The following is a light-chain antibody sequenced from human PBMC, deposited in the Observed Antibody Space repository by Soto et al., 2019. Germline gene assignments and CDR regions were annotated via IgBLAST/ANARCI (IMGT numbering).Light chain of an antibody. CDR3: MQALQTPRT. CDR2: LGS. V-gene: IGKV2-28*01. CDR1: QSLLHSNGYNY. J-gene: IGKJ1*01. Sequence: DIVMTQSPLSLPVTPGEPASISCRSSQSLLHSNGYNYLDWYLQKQGQSPQLLIYLGSNRASGVPDRFSGSGSGTDFTLKISRVEAEDVGVYYCMQALQTPRTCGQGTKVEIK.